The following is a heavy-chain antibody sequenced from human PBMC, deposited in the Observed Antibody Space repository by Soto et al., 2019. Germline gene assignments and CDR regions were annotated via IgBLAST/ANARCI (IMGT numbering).Heavy chain of an antibody. CDR2: IYYSGST. Sequence: TSETLSLTCTVSGGSISSGGYYWSWIRQHPGKGLEWIGYIYYSGSTYYNPSLKSRVTISVDTSKNQFSLKLSSVTAADTAVYYCAREAFLNPGGDYYGMDVWGQGTTVTVSS. D-gene: IGHD3-3*02. CDR3: AREAFLNPGGDYYGMDV. V-gene: IGHV4-31*03. J-gene: IGHJ6*02. CDR1: GGSISSGGYY.